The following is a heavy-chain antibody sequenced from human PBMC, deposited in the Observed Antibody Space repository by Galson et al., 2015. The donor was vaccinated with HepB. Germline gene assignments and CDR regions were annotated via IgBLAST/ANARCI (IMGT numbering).Heavy chain of an antibody. Sequence: SLRLACADPAFNFTDSGMHGVRQAPRKGLEWVAGISFDGSNKYYTDSVKGRFTISRDNSKNTLDLQMNSLRAEDTAVYYCAKGMYSSSWKDYHYYGMAAWGQGTTVTVSS. CDR3: AKGMYSSSWKDYHYYGMAA. D-gene: IGHD6-13*01. V-gene: IGHV3-30*18. CDR1: AFNFTDSG. CDR2: ISFDGSNK. J-gene: IGHJ6*02.